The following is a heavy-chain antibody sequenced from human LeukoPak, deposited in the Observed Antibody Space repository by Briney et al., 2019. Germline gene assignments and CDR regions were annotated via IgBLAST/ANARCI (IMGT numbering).Heavy chain of an antibody. V-gene: IGHV3-15*01. CDR1: GFTFSNAW. D-gene: IGHD3-3*01. J-gene: IGHJ4*02. CDR3: TSPYYDFWSGPWYYFDY. CDR2: IKSKTDGGTT. Sequence: GGSLRLSCAASGFTFSNAWMSWVPQAPGKGLEWVGRIKSKTDGGTTDYAAPVKGRFTISRDDSKNTLYLQMNSLKTEDTAVYYCTSPYYDFWSGPWYYFDYWGQGTLVTVSS.